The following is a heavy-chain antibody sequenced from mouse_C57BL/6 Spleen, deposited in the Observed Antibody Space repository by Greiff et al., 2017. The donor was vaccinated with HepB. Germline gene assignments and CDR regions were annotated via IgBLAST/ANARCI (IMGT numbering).Heavy chain of an antibody. Sequence: EVKLMESGPGLVKPSQSLSLTCSVTGYSITSGYYWNWIRQFPGNKLEWMGYISYDGSNNYNPSLKNRISITRDTSKNQFFLKLNSVTTEDTATYYCARDGLRRDFDVWGTGTTVTVSS. V-gene: IGHV3-6*01. D-gene: IGHD2-4*01. CDR1: GYSITSGYY. CDR2: ISYDGSN. J-gene: IGHJ1*03. CDR3: ARDGLRRDFDV.